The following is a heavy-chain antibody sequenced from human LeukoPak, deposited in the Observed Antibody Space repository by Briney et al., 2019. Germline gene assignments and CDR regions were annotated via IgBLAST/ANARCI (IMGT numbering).Heavy chain of an antibody. CDR2: IKSKIDGGTT. V-gene: IGHV3-15*01. Sequence: PGGSLRLSCAASGFTFSNAWMSWVRQAPGKGLEWVGRIKSKIDGGTTDYAAPVKGRFTISRDDSKNTLYLQMNSLKTEDTAVYYCITEERDYDILTGYYDLDYWGQGTLVTVSS. CDR1: GFTFSNAW. D-gene: IGHD3-9*01. CDR3: ITEERDYDILTGYYDLDY. J-gene: IGHJ4*02.